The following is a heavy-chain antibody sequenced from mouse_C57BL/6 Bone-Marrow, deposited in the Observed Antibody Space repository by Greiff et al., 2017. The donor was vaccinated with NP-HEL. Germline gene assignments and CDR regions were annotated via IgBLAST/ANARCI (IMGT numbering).Heavy chain of an antibody. V-gene: IGHV10-1*01. D-gene: IGHD2-4*01. Sequence: VQLKESGGGLVQPKGSLKLSCAASGFSFNTYAMNWVRQAPGKGLEWVARIRSKSNNYATYYADSVKDRFTISRADSESMLYLQMNNLKTEDTAMYYCVRHYDYDDGVYYYAMDYWGQGTSVTVSS. CDR1: GFSFNTYA. J-gene: IGHJ4*01. CDR2: IRSKSNNYAT. CDR3: VRHYDYDDGVYYYAMDY.